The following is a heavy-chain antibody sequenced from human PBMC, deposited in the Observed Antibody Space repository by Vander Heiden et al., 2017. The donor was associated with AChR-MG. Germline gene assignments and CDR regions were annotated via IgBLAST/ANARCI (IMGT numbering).Heavy chain of an antibody. J-gene: IGHJ4*02. V-gene: IGHV1-3*01. Sequence: QVQLVQSGAEVKKPGASVNISCKASGFTFTGDVIHWVRQAPGQRPECMGWIDAANAVTKYSQKSQGRVTITRDTSANTVYMELTSLTSEDTAVYYCARDVTELWGQGTLVTVSA. CDR2: IDAANAVT. CDR3: ARDVTEL. CDR1: GFTFTGDV. D-gene: IGHD1-7*01.